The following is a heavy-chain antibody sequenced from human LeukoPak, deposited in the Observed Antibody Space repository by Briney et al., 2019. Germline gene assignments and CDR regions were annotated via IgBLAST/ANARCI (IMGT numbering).Heavy chain of an antibody. CDR1: GFSFSSYR. D-gene: IGHD6-13*01. J-gene: IGHJ6*03. CDR2: VSNSGDYI. Sequence: GGSLRLSCAASGFSFSSYRMNWVRQAPGKGLEWVSSVSNSGDYIHYADSVKGRFTISRDNSKNSLYLQMNSLRAEDTAVYYCAREELVTLGAAGTRQGVYYYYMDVWGKGTTVTVSS. V-gene: IGHV3-21*06. CDR3: AREELVTLGAAGTRQGVYYYYMDV.